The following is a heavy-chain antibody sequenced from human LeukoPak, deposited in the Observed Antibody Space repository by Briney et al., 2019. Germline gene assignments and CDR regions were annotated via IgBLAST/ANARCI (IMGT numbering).Heavy chain of an antibody. D-gene: IGHD5-24*01. CDR2: FDPEDAES. J-gene: IGHJ3*02. CDR3: VAEHGGLEMSIFDI. Sequence: GASVKVSCKVSGDTLNELSIHWLRHAPGRGLEWIGGFDPEDAESIYAHTFQGRVTIIVDTSTDITYLELSSLRSEDTAAYYCVAEHGGLEMSIFDIWSQRTKVTVSS. CDR1: GDTLNELS. V-gene: IGHV1-24*01.